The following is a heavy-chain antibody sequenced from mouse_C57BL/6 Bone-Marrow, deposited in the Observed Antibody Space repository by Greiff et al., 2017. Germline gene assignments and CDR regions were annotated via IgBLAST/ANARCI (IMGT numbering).Heavy chain of an antibody. CDR1: GYTFTSYW. J-gene: IGHJ1*03. CDR2: IDPSDSYT. V-gene: IGHV1-69*01. Sequence: QVQLQQPGAELVMPGASVKLSCKASGYTFTSYWMHWVKQRPGQGLEWIGEIDPSDSYTNYNQKFKGKSTLTVAKSSSTAYMQLSSLTSEDSAVYYCERVLGIGPPWYVDVWGTGTTVTVSS. D-gene: IGHD3-3*01. CDR3: ERVLGIGPPWYVDV.